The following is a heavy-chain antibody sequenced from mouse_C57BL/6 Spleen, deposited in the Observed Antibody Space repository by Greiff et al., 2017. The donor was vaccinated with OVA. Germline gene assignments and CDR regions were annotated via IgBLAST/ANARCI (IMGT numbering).Heavy chain of an antibody. V-gene: IGHV14-4*01. CDR2: IDPENGDT. J-gene: IGHJ4*01. Sequence: EVKLMESGAELVRPGASVKLSCTASGFNIKDDYMHWVKQRPEQGLEWIGWIDPENGDTEYASKFQGKATITADTSSNTAYLQLSSLTSEDTAVYYCTTPFYDGYYYAMDYWGQGTSVTVSS. D-gene: IGHD2-3*01. CDR1: GFNIKDDY. CDR3: TTPFYDGYYYAMDY.